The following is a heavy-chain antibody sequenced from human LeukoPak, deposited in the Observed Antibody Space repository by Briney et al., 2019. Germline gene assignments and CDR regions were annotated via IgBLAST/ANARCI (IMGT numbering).Heavy chain of an antibody. CDR3: AKWIEAGGYYFDY. V-gene: IGHV1-2*02. D-gene: IGHD2-15*01. J-gene: IGHJ4*02. CDR2: INPNSGVT. CDR1: GYTLTGYY. Sequence: GASVKVSCKASGYTLTGYYMHWVRQAPGQGLEWMGWINPNSGVTIYAQKFQGRVTMTRDTSISTAYMELSGLGSDDTAVYYCAKWIEAGGYYFDYWGQGTLVTVSS.